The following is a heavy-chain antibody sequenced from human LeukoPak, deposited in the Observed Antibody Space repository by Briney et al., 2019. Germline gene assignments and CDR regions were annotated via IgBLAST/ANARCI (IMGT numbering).Heavy chain of an antibody. Sequence: GGSLRLSCAASGFTFSSYDMHWVRQPTGKGLEWVSAIGTAGDTYYPGSVKGRFTISRENAKNSLYLQMNSLRAGDTAVYYCVRGTGYSAYDYDFDYWGQGTLVTVSS. CDR3: VRGTGYSAYDYDFDY. D-gene: IGHD5-12*01. V-gene: IGHV3-13*04. J-gene: IGHJ4*02. CDR2: IGTAGDT. CDR1: GFTFSSYD.